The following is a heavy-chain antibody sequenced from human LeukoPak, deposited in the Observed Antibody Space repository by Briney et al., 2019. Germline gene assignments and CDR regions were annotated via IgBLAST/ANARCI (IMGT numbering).Heavy chain of an antibody. D-gene: IGHD3-22*01. J-gene: IGHJ5*02. CDR2: FNWNSGTT. CDR1: GFTSDDYG. CDR3: ARGDYYDSSGYCYVGPVDP. Sequence: GGSLRLSCAASGFTSDDYGMGWVRRAPGKGLEGVSDFNWNSGTTAYADSVQDGFTISRDNAKNSLYLQMSSLRAEDTALYYCARGDYYDSSGYCYVGPVDPWGQGTLVTVSS. V-gene: IGHV3-20*04.